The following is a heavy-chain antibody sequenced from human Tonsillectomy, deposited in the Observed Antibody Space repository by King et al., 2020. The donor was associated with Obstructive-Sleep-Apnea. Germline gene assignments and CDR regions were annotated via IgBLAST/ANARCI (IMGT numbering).Heavy chain of an antibody. Sequence: HVQLVESGGGVVQPGGSLRLSCTTSRFTFSSYVMHWVRQAPGKGLEWVAFIRYDGSNTYYADSVKGRFTISRDNSKNTLYLQMNSLRAEDTAVYYCAKEDALYVAFDIWGQGTMVTVSS. CDR2: IRYDGSNT. CDR1: RFTFSSYV. CDR3: AKEDALYVAFDI. D-gene: IGHD5/OR15-5a*01. V-gene: IGHV3-30*02. J-gene: IGHJ3*02.